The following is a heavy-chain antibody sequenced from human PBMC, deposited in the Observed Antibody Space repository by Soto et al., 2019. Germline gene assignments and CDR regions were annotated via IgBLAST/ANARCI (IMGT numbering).Heavy chain of an antibody. J-gene: IGHJ6*02. V-gene: IGHV1-18*01. CDR1: GYTFTSYG. CDR3: ASLFPGYYGMDV. CDR2: ISAYNGNT. Sequence: ASVKXSCNASGYTFTSYGISWVRQAPGQGLEWMGWISAYNGNTNYAQKLQGRVTMTTDTSTSTAYMELRSLRSDDTAVYYCASLFPGYYGMDVWGQGTTVTVSS.